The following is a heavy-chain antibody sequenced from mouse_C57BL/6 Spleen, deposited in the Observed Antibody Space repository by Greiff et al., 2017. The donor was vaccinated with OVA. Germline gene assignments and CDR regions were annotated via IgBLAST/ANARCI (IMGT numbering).Heavy chain of an antibody. CDR1: GYAFSSSW. D-gene: IGHD4-1*01. Sequence: VQLKESGPELVKPGASVKISCKASGYAFSSSWMNWVKQRPGKGLEWIGRIYPGDGDTNYNGKFKGKATLTADKSSSTAYMQLSSLTSEDSAVYFCARSGKDAYWGQGTLVTVSA. CDR2: IYPGDGDT. V-gene: IGHV1-82*01. CDR3: ARSGKDAY. J-gene: IGHJ3*01.